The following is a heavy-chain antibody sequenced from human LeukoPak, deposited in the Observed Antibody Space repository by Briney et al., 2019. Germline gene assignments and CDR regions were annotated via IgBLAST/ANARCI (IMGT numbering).Heavy chain of an antibody. J-gene: IGHJ6*04. Sequence: PAGSLRLSCAASGFTFSKYAIMWVRQAPGKGLEWVATISGIVDETNYADSVKGRFTISRDNSKNTVFLQMSRLRGEDTALYYCAKGRYDTNWSGGDVWGKGTTVTVSS. CDR2: ISGIVDET. D-gene: IGHD1-1*01. V-gene: IGHV3-23*01. CDR3: AKGRYDTNWSGGDV. CDR1: GFTFSKYA.